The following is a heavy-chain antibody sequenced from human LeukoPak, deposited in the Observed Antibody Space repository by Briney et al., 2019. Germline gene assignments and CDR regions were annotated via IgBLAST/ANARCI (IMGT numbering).Heavy chain of an antibody. CDR3: ARRRRSNWAFDS. Sequence: PSETLSLTCTVSGDSVDGYYWSWIRQPPGKELEWIGNIYYSGSTNYNPSLKSRVTISGDTSRNHFSLSLSSVTAADTAVYYCARRRRSNWAFDSWGQGTLVTVSS. V-gene: IGHV4-59*08. D-gene: IGHD1-1*01. J-gene: IGHJ4*02. CDR2: IYYSGST. CDR1: GDSVDGYY.